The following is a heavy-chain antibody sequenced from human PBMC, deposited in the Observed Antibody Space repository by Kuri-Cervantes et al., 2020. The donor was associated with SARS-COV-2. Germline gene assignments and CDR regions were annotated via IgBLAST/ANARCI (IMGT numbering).Heavy chain of an antibody. Sequence: GSLSLSCAASGFTVSGHWIHWVRQAPVKGLVCVSRINPDGSYTNNADSVKGRFTLSRDNAKNMLFLQMNSLRAEDTAAYYCVRDGDHWNFDYWGQGTMVTVSS. D-gene: IGHD1-1*01. CDR2: INPDGSYT. V-gene: IGHV3-74*01. CDR1: GFTVSGHW. J-gene: IGHJ4*02. CDR3: VRDGDHWNFDY.